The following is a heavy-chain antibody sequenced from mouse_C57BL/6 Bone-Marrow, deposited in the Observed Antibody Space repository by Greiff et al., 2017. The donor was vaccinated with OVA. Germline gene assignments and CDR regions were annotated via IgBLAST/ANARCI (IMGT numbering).Heavy chain of an antibody. CDR3: ASPDYYAMDY. CDR1: GFSFTSSG. J-gene: IGHJ4*01. V-gene: IGHV1-58*01. CDR2: IFVGNGYT. Sequence: LVRPGASVVMPWKSFGFSFTSSGINWAKQWLGQGQEWTGNIFVGNGYTEYNEKFKDKATLTSDKSSSTAYMQLSSLTSEYSAIYFCASPDYYAMDYWGQGTAVTVSS.